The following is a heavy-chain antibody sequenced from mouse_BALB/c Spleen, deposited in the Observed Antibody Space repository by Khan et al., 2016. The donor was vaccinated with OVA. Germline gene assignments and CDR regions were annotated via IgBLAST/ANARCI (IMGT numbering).Heavy chain of an antibody. V-gene: IGHV1S41*01. CDR3: ARGIYYISTCYAIAY. CDR2: IAPGSGST. J-gene: IGHJ4*01. CDR1: GYTFTNYW. D-gene: IGHD1-1*01. Sequence: DLVKPGASVKLSCKASGYTFTNYWINWIKQRPGQGLEWIGRIAPGSGSTYYNEMFKGKATLTVDTSSNTAYIQLSSLSSEDSAVYFCARGIYYISTCYAIAYWGQGTSVTVSS.